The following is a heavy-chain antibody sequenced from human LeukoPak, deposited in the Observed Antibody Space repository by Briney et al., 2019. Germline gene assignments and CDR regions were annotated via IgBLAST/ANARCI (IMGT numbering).Heavy chain of an antibody. Sequence: GGSLRLSCAASGFTFSSYWMSWVRQAPGKGLEWVANIKQDGSEKYYVDSVKGRFTISRDNAKNSLHLQMNSLRAEDTAVYYCARTSDGYSSSWYYFDYWGQGTLVTVSS. CDR1: GFTFSSYW. J-gene: IGHJ4*02. V-gene: IGHV3-7*01. CDR3: ARTSDGYSSSWYYFDY. CDR2: IKQDGSEK. D-gene: IGHD6-13*01.